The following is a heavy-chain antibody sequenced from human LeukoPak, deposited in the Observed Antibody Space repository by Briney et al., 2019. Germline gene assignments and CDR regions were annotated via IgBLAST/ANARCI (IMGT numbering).Heavy chain of an antibody. J-gene: IGHJ6*02. CDR1: GGSFSGYY. V-gene: IGHV4-34*01. CDR3: ARGPFVYSWIDEGPSGRRAQGYYYGLDV. CDR2: ITHRGNT. Sequence: TSETLSLTCAADGGSFSGYYWSWIRLSPAKGLQWIGEITHRGNTNYNPSLQSRVTISIDTSKNQFSLKLTSVTAADTAVYYCARGPFVYSWIDEGPSGRRAQGYYYGLDVWGQGTPVTVSS. D-gene: IGHD1-20*01.